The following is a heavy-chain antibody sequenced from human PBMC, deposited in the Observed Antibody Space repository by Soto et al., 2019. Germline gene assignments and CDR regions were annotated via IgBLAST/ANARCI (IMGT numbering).Heavy chain of an antibody. CDR1: GFTFSSHG. D-gene: IGHD6-19*01. J-gene: IGHJ4*02. V-gene: IGHV3-33*01. Sequence: QVQLVESGGGVVQPGRSLRLSCAASGFTFSSHGMHWVRQAPGKGLEWVAVIWYDGSNKYYADSVKGRFTISRDDSKNMVYLQMNSLRAEDTVVYYCVRDGWYSIQAPYWGQGTLVTVSS. CDR3: VRDGWYSIQAPY. CDR2: IWYDGSNK.